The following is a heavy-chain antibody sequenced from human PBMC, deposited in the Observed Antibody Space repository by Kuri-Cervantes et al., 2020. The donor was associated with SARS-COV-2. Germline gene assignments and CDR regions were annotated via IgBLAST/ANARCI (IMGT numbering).Heavy chain of an antibody. D-gene: IGHD2-21*02. Sequence: LRLTCTVSGDSISSGDYYWSWIRQPPGKGLEWIGYIYYSGSTYYNPSLKSRVTISVDTSKNQFSLKLSSVTAADTAVYYCATEARSHRRLTAPWYFDLWGRGTLVTVSS. CDR3: ATEARSHRRLTAPWYFDL. CDR2: IYYSGST. CDR1: GDSISSGDYY. V-gene: IGHV4-30-4*01. J-gene: IGHJ2*01.